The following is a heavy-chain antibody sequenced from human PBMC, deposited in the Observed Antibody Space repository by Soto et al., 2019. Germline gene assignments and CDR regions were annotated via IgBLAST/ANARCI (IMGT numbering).Heavy chain of an antibody. Sequence: GGSLRLSCAASGFTLTSNAMSWFRQAQGKGLEWVSAISGSGGSTYYADSVKGRFTISRDNSKNTLYLQMNSLRAEDTAVYYCAKFPPSATVTPPTFDYWGQGTLVTVSS. CDR1: GFTLTSNA. CDR3: AKFPPSATVTPPTFDY. D-gene: IGHD4-17*01. J-gene: IGHJ4*02. CDR2: ISGSGGST. V-gene: IGHV3-23*01.